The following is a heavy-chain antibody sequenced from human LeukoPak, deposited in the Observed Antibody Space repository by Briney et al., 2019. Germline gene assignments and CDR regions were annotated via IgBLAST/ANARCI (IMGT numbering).Heavy chain of an antibody. V-gene: IGHV3-21*01. CDR2: ITSSSTYI. CDR3: ARYYGSGRGYYGLDV. CDR1: GFSFSSYS. D-gene: IGHD3-10*01. Sequence: PGGSLRLSCAASGFSFSSYSLNWVRQAPGKGLEWVSSITSSSTYIYYADSVKGRFTISRDNAKNSLYLQMNSLRAEDTAVYYCARYYGSGRGYYGLDVWGQGTTVTVSS. J-gene: IGHJ6*02.